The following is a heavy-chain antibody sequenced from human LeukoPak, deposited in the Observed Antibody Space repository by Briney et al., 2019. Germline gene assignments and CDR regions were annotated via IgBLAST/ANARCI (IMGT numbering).Heavy chain of an antibody. J-gene: IGHJ4*02. CDR2: ISGSGGST. D-gene: IGHD3-10*01. CDR1: GFTFSTYA. Sequence: PGRSLRLSCAASGFTFSTYAASWVRQAPRNGLEWVSAISGSGGSTYYADSVKGRFTISRDNSKNTLYLQMNSLRAEDTAVYYCANEYGDYWGQGTLVTVSS. V-gene: IGHV3-23*01. CDR3: ANEYGDY.